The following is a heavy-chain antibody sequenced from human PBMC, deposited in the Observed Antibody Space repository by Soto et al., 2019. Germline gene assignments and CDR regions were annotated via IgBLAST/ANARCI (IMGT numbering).Heavy chain of an antibody. V-gene: IGHV3-23*01. CDR3: ARDNYGSGSYYYYYGMDV. Sequence: GGSLRLSCAASGFTFSSYAMSWVRQAPGKGLEWVSAISGSGGSTYYADSVKGRFTISRDNSKNTLYLQMNSLRAEDTAVYYCARDNYGSGSYYYYYGMDVWAQGTTVTVSS. D-gene: IGHD3-10*01. CDR1: GFTFSSYA. J-gene: IGHJ6*02. CDR2: ISGSGGST.